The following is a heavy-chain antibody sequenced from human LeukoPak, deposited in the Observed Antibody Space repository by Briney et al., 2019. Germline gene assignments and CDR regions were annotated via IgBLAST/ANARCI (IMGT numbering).Heavy chain of an antibody. V-gene: IGHV1-69*04. CDR2: IIPILGIA. CDR1: GGTFSSYA. J-gene: IGHJ6*02. Sequence: SVKVSCKASGGTFSSYAISWVRQAPGQGLEWMGRIIPILGIANYAQKFQGRVTITADKSTSTAYMELSSLRSEDTAVYYCAREIVPYVASYCYSMDVWGQGTTVTVSS. CDR3: AREIVPYVASYCYSMDV. D-gene: IGHD6-6*01.